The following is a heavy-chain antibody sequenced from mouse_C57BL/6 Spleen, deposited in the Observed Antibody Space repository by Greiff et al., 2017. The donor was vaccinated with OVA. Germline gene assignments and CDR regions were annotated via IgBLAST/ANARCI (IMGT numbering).Heavy chain of an antibody. CDR3: ARDYDGSSPYFDY. Sequence: DVKLVESGGGLVKPGGSLKLSCAASGFTFSDYGMHWVRQAPEKGLEWVAYISSGSSTIYYADTVKGRFTISRDNAKNTLFLQMTSLRSEDTAMYYCARDYDGSSPYFDYWGQGTTLTVSS. CDR1: GFTFSDYG. CDR2: ISSGSSTI. V-gene: IGHV5-17*01. J-gene: IGHJ2*01. D-gene: IGHD1-1*01.